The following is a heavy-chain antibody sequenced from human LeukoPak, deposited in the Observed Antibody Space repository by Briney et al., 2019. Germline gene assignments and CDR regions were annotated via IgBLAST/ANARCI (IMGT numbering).Heavy chain of an antibody. CDR1: GLTFSKAW. D-gene: IGHD2-15*01. J-gene: IGHJ4*02. V-gene: IGHV3-15*01. Sequence: GGSLRLSCAASGLTFSKAWMSWVRQAPGKGLECVGRIKSKTDGGTTDYAAPVKGRFTISRDDSKNTVYLQMNSLKTEDTAVYYCTTEGYCSGGSCAGFDHWGQGTLVTVSS. CDR2: IKSKTDGGTT. CDR3: TTEGYCSGGSCAGFDH.